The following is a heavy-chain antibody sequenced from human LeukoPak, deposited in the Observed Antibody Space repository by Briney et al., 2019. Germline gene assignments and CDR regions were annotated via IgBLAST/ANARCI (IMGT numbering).Heavy chain of an antibody. CDR3: AHIRRRSYYFDY. J-gene: IGHJ4*02. Sequence: SGPTLVNPTQTLTLTCTLTGSSLTTSGMGVGWIRQPPGKALAWLALIYWDDDARYTESLKSRLTITKDTSKNQVVLTMTNLDPVDTGTYYCAHIRRRSYYFDYWGQGTLVTVSS. CDR1: GSSLTTSGMG. V-gene: IGHV2-5*02. D-gene: IGHD3-3*01. CDR2: IYWDDDA.